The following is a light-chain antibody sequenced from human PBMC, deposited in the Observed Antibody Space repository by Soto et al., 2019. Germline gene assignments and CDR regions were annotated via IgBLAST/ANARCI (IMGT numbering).Light chain of an antibody. CDR3: MQGTHWPRT. CDR2: KVS. V-gene: IGKV2-30*01. J-gene: IGKJ1*01. CDR1: QSLVSSDGNTF. Sequence: DVVMTQSPLSLPVTLGQPASISCRSSQSLVSSDGNTFLNWFHQRPGQSPRRLIYKVSNRDSGVPDRFSGSGSGTDFTLKISRVEAEDVGVYYCMQGTHWPRTFGQGTRWIS.